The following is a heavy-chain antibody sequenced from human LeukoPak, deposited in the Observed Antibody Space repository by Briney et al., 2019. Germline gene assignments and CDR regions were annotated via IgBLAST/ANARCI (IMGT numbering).Heavy chain of an antibody. D-gene: IGHD6-13*01. CDR3: VKSIAAAGNY. CDR2: INGSGRGGST. CDR1: GFTFSSYA. Sequence: SGGSLRLSCAASGFTFSSYAMSWVRQAPGKGLEWVSNINGSGRGGSTYYAGSVKGRFTISRDNSKNTLYLQMNSLRAEDTAIYYCVKSIAAAGNYWGQGTLVTVSS. V-gene: IGHV3-23*01. J-gene: IGHJ4*02.